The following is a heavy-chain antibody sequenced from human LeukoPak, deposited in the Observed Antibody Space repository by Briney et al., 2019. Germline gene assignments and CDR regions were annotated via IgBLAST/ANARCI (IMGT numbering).Heavy chain of an antibody. CDR2: IYTDGGT. V-gene: IGHV3-53*01. J-gene: IGHJ5*02. D-gene: IGHD2-2*02. Sequence: GGSLRLSCAASGFTVSGNYKSWVRQAPGKGLEWVSFIYTDGGTYYADSVKGRFTISRDNSKNTLYLQMNSLRAEDTAVYYCAAIRRGRWFDPWGQGTLVTVSS. CDR1: GFTVSGNY. CDR3: AAIRRGRWFDP.